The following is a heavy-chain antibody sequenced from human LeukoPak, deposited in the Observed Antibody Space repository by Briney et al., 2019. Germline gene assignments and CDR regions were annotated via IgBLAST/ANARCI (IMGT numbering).Heavy chain of an antibody. J-gene: IGHJ5*02. V-gene: IGHV3-66*02. CDR3: VRDRAATQAWAELDL. Sequence: PGGSLRLSCTLSGASVTDTLIAWVRQAPGKGPEWVALIYIDGRTVYTDSVKGRFTISRDNSKNMVYLQMNSLRSEDSALYYCVRDRAATQAWAELDLWGQGTLVTVSS. CDR2: IYIDGRT. D-gene: IGHD6-25*01. CDR1: GASVTDTL.